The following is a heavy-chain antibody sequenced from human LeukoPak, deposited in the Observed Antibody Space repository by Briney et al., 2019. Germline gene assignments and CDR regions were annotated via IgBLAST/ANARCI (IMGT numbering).Heavy chain of an antibody. CDR3: ARGVATDY. V-gene: IGHV1-8*01. Sequence: ASVKVSCKASGYTFTNYDINWVRQATGQGLEWMGWMNADSGNTDYAQKFQGRVTMTRNTSISTAYMELSSLTSEDTAVYYCARGVATDYWGRGTLVTVSS. J-gene: IGHJ4*02. CDR2: MNADSGNT. CDR1: GYTFTNYD. D-gene: IGHD2-15*01.